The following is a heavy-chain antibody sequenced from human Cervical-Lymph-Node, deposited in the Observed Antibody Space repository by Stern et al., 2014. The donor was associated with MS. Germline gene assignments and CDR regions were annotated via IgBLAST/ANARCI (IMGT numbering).Heavy chain of an antibody. CDR3: ARQRYFDY. Sequence: VPLVPSGPEVKRPGESLKISCQASGYTFTSYWIGWVRQMPGKGLEWIAIIFPGGSDIRYSPSFQGQVTISADKSSSTAYLQWNNLKASDTAIYYCARQRYFDYWGQGTLVTVSS. CDR2: IFPGGSDI. CDR1: GYTFTSYW. J-gene: IGHJ4*02. V-gene: IGHV5-51*01.